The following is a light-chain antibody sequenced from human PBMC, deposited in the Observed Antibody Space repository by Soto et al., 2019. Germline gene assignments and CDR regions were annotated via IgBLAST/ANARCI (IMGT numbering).Light chain of an antibody. CDR3: SSYTSSNFWV. CDR1: NSNIGAGYD. CDR2: GNS. V-gene: IGLV1-40*01. Sequence: QSVLTQPPSVSGAPGQRVTIACTGSNSNIGAGYDVHWYRHFPGAAPKLLLSGNSHRPSGVPDRFSGSKSGTSASLAITGLQAEDEADYYCSSYTSSNFWVFGEGTKLTVL. J-gene: IGLJ3*02.